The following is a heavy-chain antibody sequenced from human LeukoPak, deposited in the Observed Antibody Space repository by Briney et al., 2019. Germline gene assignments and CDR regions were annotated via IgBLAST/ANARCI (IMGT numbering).Heavy chain of an antibody. D-gene: IGHD4-17*01. V-gene: IGHV2-5*02. CDR3: AHSNHKYGDYGDWFDP. Sequence: SGPTLVKPTQTLTLTCSFSGFSLSTTGMGVGWIRQPPGKALEWLALIYWDDDKRYSPSLKSRLTITRDTSKNQVFLTMTNMDPVDTATYYRAHSNHKYGDYGDWFDPWGQGTLVTVSS. J-gene: IGHJ5*02. CDR2: IYWDDDK. CDR1: GFSLSTTGMG.